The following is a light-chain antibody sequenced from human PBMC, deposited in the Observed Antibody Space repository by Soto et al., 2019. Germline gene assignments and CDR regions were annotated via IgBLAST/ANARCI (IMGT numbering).Light chain of an antibody. CDR1: SGDIGAYNY. Sequence: QSVLTQPASVSGSPGQSITISCTGTSGDIGAYNYVSWYQFHPGKAPKMIIYDVNKRPSGVPDRFSGSKSGNTASLTISWLQAEDEADYYCCSYAHTSRVFGGGTKLTVL. CDR2: DVN. CDR3: CSYAHTSRV. V-gene: IGLV2-11*01. J-gene: IGLJ3*02.